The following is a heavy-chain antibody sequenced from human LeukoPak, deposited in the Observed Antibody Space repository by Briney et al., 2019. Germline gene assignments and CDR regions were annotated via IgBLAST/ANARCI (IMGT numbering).Heavy chain of an antibody. D-gene: IGHD1-26*01. CDR2: IRYDGSNK. J-gene: IGHJ6*03. CDR3: AKGFGTYYQYYYYYMDV. CDR1: GFTFSSYG. V-gene: IGHV3-30*02. Sequence: PGGSLRLSCAASGFTFSSYGMHWVRQAPGKGLEWVAFIRYDGSNKYYADSVKGRFTISRDNSMNTLFLQMNSLRVEDTAVYYCAKGFGTYYQYYYYYMDVWGKGTTVTVSS.